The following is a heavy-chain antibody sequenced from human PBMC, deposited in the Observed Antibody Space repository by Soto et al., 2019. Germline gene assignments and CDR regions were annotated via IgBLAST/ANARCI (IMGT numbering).Heavy chain of an antibody. CDR3: ASSGSGWYLY. Sequence: QVQLVQSGAEVKKPGASVKVSCKASGYTFTSYDINWVRQATGQGLEWMGWMNPNSGNTGYAQKFXGGXAXTRNTSISTAYIELSSLRSEDTAVYYCASSGSGWYLYWGQGTRVTVAS. J-gene: IGHJ4*02. V-gene: IGHV1-8*01. CDR1: GYTFTSYD. D-gene: IGHD6-19*01. CDR2: MNPNSGNT.